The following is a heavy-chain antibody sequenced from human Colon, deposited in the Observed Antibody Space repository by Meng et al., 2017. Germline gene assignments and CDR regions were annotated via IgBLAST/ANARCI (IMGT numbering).Heavy chain of an antibody. Sequence: QVQLEGLGQGLVKASGTPSINCAVAGCSMSRSNWWSWVRQPPGKGLEWIGEIYHSGSTNYNPSLKSRVTISVDKSKNQFSLKLSSVTAADTAVYYCARVRIYGLSDYWGQGTLVTVSS. D-gene: IGHD4-17*01. CDR1: GCSMSRSNW. J-gene: IGHJ4*02. V-gene: IGHV4-4*02. CDR3: ARVRIYGLSDY. CDR2: IYHSGST.